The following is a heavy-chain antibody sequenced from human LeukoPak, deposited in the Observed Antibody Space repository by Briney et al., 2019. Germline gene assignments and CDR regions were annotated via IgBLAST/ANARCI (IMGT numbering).Heavy chain of an antibody. V-gene: IGHV4-30-4*08. CDR2: IYYSGST. J-gene: IGHJ4*02. Sequence: SETLSLTCTVSGGSISIGDYYWSWIRQPPGRGLERFGYIYYSGSTYYNPSPKSRVTISVDTSKNQFSLKLSSVTAADTAVYYCATEVGQWLVRTWGQGTLVTVSS. CDR1: GGSISIGDYY. D-gene: IGHD6-19*01. CDR3: ATEVGQWLVRT.